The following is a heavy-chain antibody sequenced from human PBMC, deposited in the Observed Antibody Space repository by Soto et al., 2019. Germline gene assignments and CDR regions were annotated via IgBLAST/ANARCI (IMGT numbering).Heavy chain of an antibody. CDR2: VNTFGSIT. V-gene: IGHV3-74*01. CDR1: GFTFTNHW. Sequence: EVQLVESGGGLVQPGGSLRLSCAASGFTFTNHWIHWVRQAPGKGLVWVSRVNTFGSITNYADSVRGRFTISRDNAKNTVYLQMNSLRVEDTAVYYCVRGAHSAYYVAFWGQGTLVTVSS. CDR3: VRGAHSAYYVAF. D-gene: IGHD3-10*01. J-gene: IGHJ4*02.